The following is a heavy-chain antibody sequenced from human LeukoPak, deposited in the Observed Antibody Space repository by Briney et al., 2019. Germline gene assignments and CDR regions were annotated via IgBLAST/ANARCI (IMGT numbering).Heavy chain of an antibody. CDR3: ARESGRIWGYCSGGSCLHFDY. CDR2: INPNSGGT. J-gene: IGHJ4*02. D-gene: IGHD2-15*01. V-gene: IGHV1-2*02. Sequence: ASVKVSCKASGYTFTGHYMHWVRQAPGQGLEWMGWINPNSGGTNYAQKFQGRVTMTRDTSISTAYMELSRLRSDDTAVYYCARESGRIWGYCSGGSCLHFDYWGQGTLVTVSS. CDR1: GYTFTGHY.